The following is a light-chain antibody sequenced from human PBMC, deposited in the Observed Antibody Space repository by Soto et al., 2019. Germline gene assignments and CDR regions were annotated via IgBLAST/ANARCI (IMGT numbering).Light chain of an antibody. Sequence: QSALTQPRSVSGPPGQSVGISCSGTSSDVGTYNYVSWYQQHPGKAPKLMIYDVSKRPSGVPDRFSGSKSGNTASLIISGLQPEDEADYYCSSYAGSSARVVFGGGTKVTVL. V-gene: IGLV2-11*01. J-gene: IGLJ2*01. CDR2: DVS. CDR3: SSYAGSSARVV. CDR1: SSDVGTYNY.